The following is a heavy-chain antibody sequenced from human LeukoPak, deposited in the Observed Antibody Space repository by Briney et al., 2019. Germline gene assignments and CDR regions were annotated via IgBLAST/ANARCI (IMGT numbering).Heavy chain of an antibody. V-gene: IGHV3-23*01. J-gene: IGHJ4*02. D-gene: IGHD2-21*01. CDR2: ISGSGGST. CDR1: GFTFSSYA. Sequence: PGGSLRLSCAASGFTFSSYAMSWVRKAPGKGLEWVSAISGSGGSTYYADSVKGRFTISRDNSKNTLYLQMNSLRAEDTAVYYCAKCPPRGHIVGLSDCWGQGTLATVSS. CDR3: AKCPPRGHIVGLSDC.